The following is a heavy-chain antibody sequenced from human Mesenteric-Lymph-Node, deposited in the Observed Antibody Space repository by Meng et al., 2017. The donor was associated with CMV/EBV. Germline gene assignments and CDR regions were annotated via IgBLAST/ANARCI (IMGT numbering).Heavy chain of an antibody. D-gene: IGHD6-13*01. CDR1: GGSINSGGYY. Sequence: YGGSINSGGYYWSWIRQHPGKGLEWIGYIYYSGSTYHNPSLKSRGTISIDTSKNQFSLKLSSVTAADTAIYYCAREPLTAAGTILDYWGQGTLVTVSS. CDR3: AREPLTAAGTILDY. J-gene: IGHJ4*02. CDR2: IYYSGST. V-gene: IGHV4-31*02.